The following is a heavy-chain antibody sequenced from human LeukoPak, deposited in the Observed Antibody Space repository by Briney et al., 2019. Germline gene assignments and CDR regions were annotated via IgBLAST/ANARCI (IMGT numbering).Heavy chain of an antibody. V-gene: IGHV4-39*07. J-gene: IGHJ3*02. CDR2: IYYSGST. CDR1: GGSISSSSYY. CDR3: AKNNRDYYDSSGYYYYDAFDI. D-gene: IGHD3-22*01. Sequence: SETLSLTCTVSGGSISSSSYYWGWIRQPPGKGLEWVGSIYYSGSTYYNSSLKRRVNISVDTSKNQFSLKLSSVTAADTAVYYCAKNNRDYYDSSGYYYYDAFDIWGQGTMVTVSS.